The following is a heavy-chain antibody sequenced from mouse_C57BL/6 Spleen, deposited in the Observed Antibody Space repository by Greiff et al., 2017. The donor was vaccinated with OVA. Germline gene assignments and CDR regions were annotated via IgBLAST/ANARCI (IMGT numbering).Heavy chain of an antibody. V-gene: IGHV5-4*01. Sequence: EVQLVESGGGLVKPGGSLKLSCAASGFTFSSYAMSWVRQTPEKRLEWVATISDGGSYTYYPDNVKGRFTISRDNAKNNLYLQMSHLKSEDTAMYYCARDQDYDYDYWYFDVWGTGTTVTVSS. CDR3: ARDQDYDYDYWYFDV. CDR2: ISDGGSYT. J-gene: IGHJ1*03. CDR1: GFTFSSYA. D-gene: IGHD2-4*01.